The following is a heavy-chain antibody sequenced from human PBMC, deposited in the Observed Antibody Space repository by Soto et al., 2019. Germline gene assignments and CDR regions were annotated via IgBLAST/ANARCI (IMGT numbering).Heavy chain of an antibody. Sequence: QVLLVQSGAEVKKPGASVKVSCKASGYTFTSHGISWVRQAPGQGLEWMGWISAYNGDTNYAQKLQGRVPLTTDTSTSTAYMEVRSLRSEDTAEYYCARMVRGSNIDFFHYMDVWGKGTTVTVSS. CDR2: ISAYNGDT. CDR3: ARMVRGSNIDFFHYMDV. CDR1: GYTFTSHG. V-gene: IGHV1-18*01. D-gene: IGHD3-10*01. J-gene: IGHJ6*03.